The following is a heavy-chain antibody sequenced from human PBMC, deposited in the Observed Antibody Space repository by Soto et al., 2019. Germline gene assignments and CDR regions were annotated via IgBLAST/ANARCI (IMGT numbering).Heavy chain of an antibody. J-gene: IGHJ4*02. D-gene: IGHD1-26*01. CDR2: ISYDGSNT. CDR3: AKEGGLSGSYYISSSYYFDY. Sequence: QVQLVESGGGVVQPGRSLRLSCTASGFTFSSYGMHWVRQAPGKGLEWVAIISYDGSNTYYADSVKGRFTISRDNSKNTLYLQMNSLRDEETSVYYCAKEGGLSGSYYISSSYYFDYWGQGTLVTVSS. CDR1: GFTFSSYG. V-gene: IGHV3-30*18.